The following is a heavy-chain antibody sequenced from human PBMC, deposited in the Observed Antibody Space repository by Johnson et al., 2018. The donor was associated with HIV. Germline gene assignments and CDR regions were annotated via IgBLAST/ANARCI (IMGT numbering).Heavy chain of an antibody. CDR1: GFTFSSYW. D-gene: IGHD6-25*01. Sequence: VQLVESGGGLVLPGGSLRLSCVGSGFTFSSYWMSWVRQAPGKGLEWVATIKQDGSERYHVDSVKGRFTISRDNAKKSLYLQMNSLRVEDTAVYFCARDGPSAAVWGQGTMVTVSS. CDR3: ARDGPSAAV. CDR2: IKQDGSER. V-gene: IGHV3-7*01. J-gene: IGHJ3*01.